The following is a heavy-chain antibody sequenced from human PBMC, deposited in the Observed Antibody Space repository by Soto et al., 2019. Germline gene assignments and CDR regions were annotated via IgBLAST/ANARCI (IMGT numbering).Heavy chain of an antibody. CDR2: ISPYNGNT. D-gene: IGHD6-19*01. Sequence: ASVKVSCKASGYTFTNYGISWVRQAPGQGLEWMGWISPYNGNTNYAQKVQGRVTMTTDTSTTTAYMELRSLRSDDTAVYYCARNNGYGSGPDYFDYWARESWSPSPQ. J-gene: IGHJ4*02. CDR1: GYTFTNYG. V-gene: IGHV1-18*01. CDR3: ARNNGYGSGPDYFDY.